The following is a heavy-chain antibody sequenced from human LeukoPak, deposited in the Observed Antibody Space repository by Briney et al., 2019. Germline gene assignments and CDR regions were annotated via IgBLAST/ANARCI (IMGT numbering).Heavy chain of an antibody. V-gene: IGHV4-61*02. Sequence: SETLSLTCTVSGGSISSSSYYWSWIRQPAGKGLEWIGRIYISGSTNYNPSLKSRVTMSVDTSKNQFSLKLSSVTAADTAVYYCARDRGTWNDDGFDYWGQGTLVTVSS. D-gene: IGHD1-1*01. J-gene: IGHJ4*02. CDR3: ARDRGTWNDDGFDY. CDR2: IYISGST. CDR1: GGSISSSSYY.